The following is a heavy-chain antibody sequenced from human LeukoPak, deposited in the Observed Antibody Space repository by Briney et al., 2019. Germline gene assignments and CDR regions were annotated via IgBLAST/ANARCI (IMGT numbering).Heavy chain of an antibody. D-gene: IGHD3-3*01. Sequence: SETLSLTCTVSGGSISSYYWSWIRQPPGKGLEWIGYIYYSGSTNYNPSLKSRVTISVDTSKNQFSLKLSSVTAADTAVYYCARVRMEWLFRWFAFDIWGQGTMVTVYS. CDR1: GGSISSYY. V-gene: IGHV4-59*01. J-gene: IGHJ3*02. CDR3: ARVRMEWLFRWFAFDI. CDR2: IYYSGST.